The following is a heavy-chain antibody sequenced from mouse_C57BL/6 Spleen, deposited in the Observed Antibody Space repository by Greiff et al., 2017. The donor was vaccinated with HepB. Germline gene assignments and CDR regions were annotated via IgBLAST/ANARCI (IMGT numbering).Heavy chain of an antibody. D-gene: IGHD1-1*01. CDR2: IDPSDSYT. J-gene: IGHJ2*01. CDR1: GYTFTSYW. Sequence: QVQLQQPGAELVMPGASVKLSCKASGYTFTSYWMHWVKQRPGPGLEWIGEIDPSDSYTNYNQKFKGKSTLTVDKSSSTAYMQLSSLTSEDSAVYYCARSNYGSSSDYFDYWGQGTTLTVSS. V-gene: IGHV1-69*01. CDR3: ARSNYGSSSDYFDY.